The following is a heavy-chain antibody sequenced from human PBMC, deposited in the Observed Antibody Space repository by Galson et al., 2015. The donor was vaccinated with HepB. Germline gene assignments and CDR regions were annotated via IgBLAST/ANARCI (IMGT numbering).Heavy chain of an antibody. CDR3: ARDWGHTAMVDSFDY. CDR1: GFTFSSYS. V-gene: IGHV3-21*01. J-gene: IGHJ4*02. CDR2: ISSSSSYI. D-gene: IGHD5-18*01. Sequence: SLRLSCAASGFTFSSYSMNWVRQAPGKGLEWVSSISSSSSYIYYADSVKGRFTISRDNAKNSLYLQMNSLRAEDTAVYYCARDWGHTAMVDSFDYWGQGTLVTVSS.